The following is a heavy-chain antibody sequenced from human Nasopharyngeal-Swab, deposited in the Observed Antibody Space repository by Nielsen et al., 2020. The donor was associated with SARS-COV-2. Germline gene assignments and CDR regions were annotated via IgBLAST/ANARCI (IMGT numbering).Heavy chain of an antibody. CDR1: GYSFTSYW. D-gene: IGHD3-16*02. J-gene: IGHJ4*02. Sequence: GESLKISCKGSGYSFTSYWISWVRQMPGKGLEWMGRIDPSDSYTNYSPSFQGHVTISADKSISTAYLQWSSLKASDTAMYYCARRSDYVWGSYRYTPFDYWGQGSLVTVSS. CDR3: ARRSDYVWGSYRYTPFDY. V-gene: IGHV5-10-1*01. CDR2: IDPSDSYT.